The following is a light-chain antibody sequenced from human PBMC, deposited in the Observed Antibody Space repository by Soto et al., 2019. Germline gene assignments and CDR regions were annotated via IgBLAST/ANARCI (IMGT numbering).Light chain of an antibody. CDR3: QHFNSYSEA. V-gene: IGKV1-13*02. Sequence: AIQLTQSPSSLSASVGDRVTITCRAGQGISSALAWYQQKPGKAPKLLIYDASSLESGVPSRFSGSGSGTEFTLTISSPQPDDFATYYCQHFNSYSEAFGQGTKV. J-gene: IGKJ1*01. CDR1: QGISSA. CDR2: DAS.